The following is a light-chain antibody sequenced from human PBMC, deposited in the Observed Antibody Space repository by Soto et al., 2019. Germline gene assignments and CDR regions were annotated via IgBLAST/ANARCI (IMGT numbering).Light chain of an antibody. CDR1: SSEVGSDNV. CDR2: DVS. V-gene: IGLV2-14*03. CDR3: RSYTRRSTYV. J-gene: IGLJ1*01. Sequence: QSLLTEPASVSGSRGQSISIPCSGTSSEVGSDNVVSCYQQHPGKAPKLVLYDVSNRPSGVSPRFSGAKSGNTASLTIGGLLAEDEADYYCRSYTRRSTYVVGTGTKVPV.